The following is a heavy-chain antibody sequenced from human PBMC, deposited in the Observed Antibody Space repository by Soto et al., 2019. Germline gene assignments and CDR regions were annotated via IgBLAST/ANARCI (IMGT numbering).Heavy chain of an antibody. V-gene: IGHV6-1*01. Sequence: PSHTVSLTGAICGDSVSSNPGSWNWIRQSPSRVLEWLGRTYFRSKWYNDYAVSVKSRIIINPDTSNNQFSLQLNSVTPEDTAVYFCAKGDNLGPKTGYAFDPWGQGIMVTLSS. CDR1: GDSVSSNPGS. D-gene: IGHD5-12*01. J-gene: IGHJ5*02. CDR2: TYFRSKWYN. CDR3: AKGDNLGPKTGYAFDP.